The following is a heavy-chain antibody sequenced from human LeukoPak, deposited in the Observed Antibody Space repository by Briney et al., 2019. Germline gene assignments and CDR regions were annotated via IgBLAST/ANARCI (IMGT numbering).Heavy chain of an antibody. Sequence: GASVKVSCKVSGYTLTELSMHWVRQAPGQGLEWMGWMNPNSGNTGYAQKFQGRVTMTRNTSISTAYMELSSLRSEDTAVYYCARGCGPAAICMIRYWGQGTLVTVSS. CDR2: MNPNSGNT. CDR3: ARGCGPAAICMIRY. CDR1: GYTLTELS. V-gene: IGHV1-8*01. J-gene: IGHJ4*02. D-gene: IGHD2-2*01.